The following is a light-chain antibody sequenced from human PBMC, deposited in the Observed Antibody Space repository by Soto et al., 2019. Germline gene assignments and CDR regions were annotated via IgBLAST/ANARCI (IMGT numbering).Light chain of an antibody. J-gene: IGLJ3*02. CDR1: SSDAGSYNL. Sequence: QSALTQPASVSGSPGQSITISCTGTSSDAGSYNLVSWYQQHPGKAPKFMIYEGSKRPSGVSNRFSGSKSGNTASLTISGLQAEDEADYYCCSYAGSSTWVFGGGTKLTVL. V-gene: IGLV2-23*01. CDR3: CSYAGSSTWV. CDR2: EGS.